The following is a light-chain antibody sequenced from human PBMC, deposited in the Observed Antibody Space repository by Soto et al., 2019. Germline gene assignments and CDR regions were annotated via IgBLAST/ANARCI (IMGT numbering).Light chain of an antibody. J-gene: IGKJ5*01. CDR3: QQYGRSPNA. CDR1: QSVSSSY. Sequence: IVLTQSPGTLSLSAGERATLSCRASQSVSSSYLAWYQQKLGQAPRLLIYGASSRASGIPDRFSGSGSGTDFTLTISRLEPEDFAVYYCQQYGRSPNAFGQGTRLEI. CDR2: GAS. V-gene: IGKV3-20*01.